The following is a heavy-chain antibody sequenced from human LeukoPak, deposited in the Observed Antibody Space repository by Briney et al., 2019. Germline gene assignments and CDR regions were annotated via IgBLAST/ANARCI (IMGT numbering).Heavy chain of an antibody. Sequence: SETLSLTCTVSGGSISSYYWSWVRKPAGKGLEWIGRIYASGNTNHNPSLKGRVTMTVDTSKHQFSLNLRSVTAADTAVYYCASTNPSWNYGAFDIWGQGTMVTVSS. CDR3: ASTNPSWNYGAFDI. CDR1: GGSISSYY. CDR2: IYASGNT. J-gene: IGHJ3*02. D-gene: IGHD1-7*01. V-gene: IGHV4-4*07.